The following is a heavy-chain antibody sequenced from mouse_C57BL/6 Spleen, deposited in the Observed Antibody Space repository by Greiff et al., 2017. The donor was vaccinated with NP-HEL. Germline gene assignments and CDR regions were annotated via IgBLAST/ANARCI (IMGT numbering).Heavy chain of an antibody. CDR1: GYTFTSYW. D-gene: IGHD1-1*01. CDR2: IHPSDSDT. J-gene: IGHJ2*01. Sequence: QVQLKQPGAELVKPGASVKVSCKASGYTFTSYWMHWVKQRPGQGLEWIGRIHPSDSDTNYNQKFKGKATLTVDKSSSTAYMQLSSLTSEDSAVYYCAIETVVGVEVYWGQGTTLTVSS. CDR3: AIETVVGVEVY. V-gene: IGHV1-74*01.